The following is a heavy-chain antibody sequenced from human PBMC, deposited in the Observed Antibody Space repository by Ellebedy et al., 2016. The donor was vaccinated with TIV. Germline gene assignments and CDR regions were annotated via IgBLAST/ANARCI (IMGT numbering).Heavy chain of an antibody. CDR2: INHSGST. J-gene: IGHJ4*02. V-gene: IGHV4-34*01. D-gene: IGHD1-1*01. CDR1: GGSFSGYY. Sequence: MPSETLSLTCAVYGGSFSGYYWSWIRQPPGKGLEWIGEINHSGSTNYNPSLKSRVTMSVDTSKNQFSLKLSSVTAADTAVYYCARSDRRGTVYYFDYWGQGTLVTVSS. CDR3: ARSDRRGTVYYFDY.